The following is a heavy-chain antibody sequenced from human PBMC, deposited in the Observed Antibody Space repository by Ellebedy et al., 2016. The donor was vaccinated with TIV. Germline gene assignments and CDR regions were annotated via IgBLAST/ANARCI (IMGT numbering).Heavy chain of an antibody. CDR2: ISGNGHIT. V-gene: IGHV3-23*01. J-gene: IGHJ4*02. CDR1: GLTSTTNA. CDR3: ATDGTYGNFDN. D-gene: IGHD1-26*01. Sequence: GGSLRLXXAASGLTSTTNAMSWVRQAPGKGLEWVSVISGNGHITYNADSVKGRFTISRDNARKTVYLQMSSLRAEDTAVYYCATDGTYGNFDNWGQGTLVTVSS.